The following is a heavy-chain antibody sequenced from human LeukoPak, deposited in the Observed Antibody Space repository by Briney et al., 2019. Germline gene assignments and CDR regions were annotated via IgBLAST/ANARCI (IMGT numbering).Heavy chain of an antibody. CDR3: ARDRLDSSGYYSDYYYGMDV. V-gene: IGHV4-31*03. CDR1: GGSISSGGYY. Sequence: SETLSLTCTVSGGSISSGGYYWSWIRQHPGKGLEWIGYIYYSGGTYYNPSLKSRVTISVDTSKNQFSLKLSSVTAADTAVYYCARDRLDSSGYYSDYYYGMDVWGQRTTVTVSS. D-gene: IGHD3-22*01. CDR2: IYYSGGT. J-gene: IGHJ6*02.